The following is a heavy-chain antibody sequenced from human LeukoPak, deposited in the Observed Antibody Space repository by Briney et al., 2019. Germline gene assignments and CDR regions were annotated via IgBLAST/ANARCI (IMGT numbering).Heavy chain of an antibody. D-gene: IGHD2-21*02. CDR1: GYTFTGYY. V-gene: IGHV1-2*02. CDR3: ARARIVVVTAILGY. CDR2: INPNSGGT. J-gene: IGHJ4*02. Sequence: ASVKVSCKAPGYTFTGYYMHWVRQAPGQGLEWMGWINPNSGGTNYAQKFQGRVTMTRDTSISTAYMELSRLRSDDTAVYYCARARIVVVTAILGYWGQGTLVTVSS.